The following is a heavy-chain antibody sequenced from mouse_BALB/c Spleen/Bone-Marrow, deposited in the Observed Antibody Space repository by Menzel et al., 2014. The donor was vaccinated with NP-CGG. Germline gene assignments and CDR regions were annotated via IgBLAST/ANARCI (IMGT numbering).Heavy chain of an antibody. J-gene: IGHJ4*01. Sequence: VQLQQSGSVLVRPGDSVKLSCKASGYTFTSTWIHWAKQRPGQGLEWIGEIHPNSGNTKYNEKLKGQATLTADTSSSTAYVDLSSLTSEDSAVYYCTRDGVGGAMDYWGQGTSVTVSS. CDR2: IHPNSGNT. CDR3: TRDGVGGAMDY. V-gene: IGHV1S130*01. CDR1: GYTFTSTW. D-gene: IGHD2-3*01.